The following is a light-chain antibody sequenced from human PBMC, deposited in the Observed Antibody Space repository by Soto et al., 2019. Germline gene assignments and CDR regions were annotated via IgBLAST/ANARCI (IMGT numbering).Light chain of an antibody. J-gene: IGKJ1*01. CDR2: HTS. Sequence: EIMMPQSPTTLSVSPGERATLSCRASQTVSTNLGWYQQKPGQAPRLLIFHTSSRATGIPARFSGSGSGAEFNLTITSLQSEDFAVYHCQQYNSWPPTFGQGTKVDIK. CDR3: QQYNSWPPT. V-gene: IGKV3-15*01. CDR1: QTVSTN.